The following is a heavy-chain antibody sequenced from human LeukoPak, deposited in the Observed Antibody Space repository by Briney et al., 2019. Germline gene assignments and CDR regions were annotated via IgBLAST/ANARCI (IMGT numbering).Heavy chain of an antibody. V-gene: IGHV1-69*01. CDR1: GGTFSSYA. J-gene: IGHJ4*02. D-gene: IGHD3/OR15-3a*01. CDR3: ARLLDYYFDY. Sequence: GAXXKVSCKASGGTFSSYAISWVRQAPGQGLEWMGGIIPIFGTANYAQKFQGRVTITADESTSTAYMELSSLRSEDTAVYYCARLLDYYFDYWGQGTLVTVSS. CDR2: IIPIFGTA.